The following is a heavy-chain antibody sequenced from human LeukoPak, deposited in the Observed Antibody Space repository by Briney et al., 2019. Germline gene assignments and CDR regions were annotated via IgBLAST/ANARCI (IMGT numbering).Heavy chain of an antibody. V-gene: IGHV4-4*07. CDR3: ARGDLVTRRFDY. D-gene: IGHD4-23*01. Sequence: SETLSLTCTVSGGSISSYYWSWIRQPAGKGLEWIGRIYTSGSTNYNPSLKSRVTMSVDTSKSQFSLKLSSVTAADTAVYCCARGDLVTRRFDYWGQGTLVTVSS. CDR2: IYTSGST. CDR1: GGSISSYY. J-gene: IGHJ4*02.